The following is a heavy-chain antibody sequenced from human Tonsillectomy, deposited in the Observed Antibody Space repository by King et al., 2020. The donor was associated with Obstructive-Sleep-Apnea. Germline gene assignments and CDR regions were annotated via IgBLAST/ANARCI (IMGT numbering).Heavy chain of an antibody. CDR1: GGSISSSSDY. Sequence: QLQESGPGLVKPSETLSLTCTVFGGSISSSSDYWGWIRQPPGKGLERIGSIYYSGSTYYNPSLKSRVTISADTSKNQFSLKLSSVTAADTAVYYCARSPRGTYDAFDIWGQGTMVTVSS. V-gene: IGHV4-39*07. J-gene: IGHJ3*02. D-gene: IGHD3-16*01. CDR3: ARSPRGTYDAFDI. CDR2: IYYSGST.